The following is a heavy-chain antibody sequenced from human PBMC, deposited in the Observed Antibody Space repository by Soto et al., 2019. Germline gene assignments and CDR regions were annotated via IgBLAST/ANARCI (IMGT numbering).Heavy chain of an antibody. D-gene: IGHD6-13*01. CDR3: ARDNSNWAFDY. J-gene: IGHJ4*02. Sequence: ASVKVSCKASGYIFTSYHMHWVRQAPGQGLEWMGIIYPSGGGSRYAQKFQGRVTMTRDTSTNTLYMELSSLRSDDTAVYYCARDNSNWAFDYWGQGTLVTVS. CDR1: GYIFTSYH. V-gene: IGHV1-46*01. CDR2: IYPSGGGS.